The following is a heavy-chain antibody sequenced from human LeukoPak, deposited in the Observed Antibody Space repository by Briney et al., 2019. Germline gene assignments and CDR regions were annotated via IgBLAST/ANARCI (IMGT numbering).Heavy chain of an antibody. D-gene: IGHD5-12*01. V-gene: IGHV4-4*02. Sequence: SQTPSLTCSISGGSISSGDYYWSWVRQPPGKGLEWIGEIYHSGSTNYNPSLKSRVTISVDKSKNQFSLKLSSVTAADTAVYYCANSGYASAFDYWGQGTLVTVSS. CDR1: GGSISSGDYY. J-gene: IGHJ4*02. CDR2: IYHSGST. CDR3: ANSGYASAFDY.